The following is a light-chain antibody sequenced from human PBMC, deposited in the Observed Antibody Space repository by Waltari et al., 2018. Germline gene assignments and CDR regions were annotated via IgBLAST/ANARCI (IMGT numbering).Light chain of an antibody. CDR2: GAS. CDR1: QSVSSSY. J-gene: IGKJ1*01. Sequence: EIVLTQSPGTLSLSPGERATLSCRASQSVSSSYLAWYQQKPGHAPRLLIYGASSRATGIPERFSGSGSGTDFTLTISRLEPEDFAVYYCQQYGSSPWTFGQGTKVEIK. CDR3: QQYGSSPWT. V-gene: IGKV3-20*01.